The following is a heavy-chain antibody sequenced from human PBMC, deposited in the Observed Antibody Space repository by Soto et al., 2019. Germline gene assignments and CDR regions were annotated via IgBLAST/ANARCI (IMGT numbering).Heavy chain of an antibody. Sequence: GAAVMLSSKDSVYTNTDTEMHWGRQAPARELEWMGWINPNSGGTNYAQKFQGWVTMTRDTSINTAYMALSRLISEDTAVYYCARDRGLGALLAFPGQGSFDL. CDR3: ARDRGLGALLAFPGQGSFDL. CDR2: INPNSGGT. V-gene: IGHV1-2*04. CDR1: VYTNTDTE. J-gene: IGHJ2*01. D-gene: IGHD1-26*01.